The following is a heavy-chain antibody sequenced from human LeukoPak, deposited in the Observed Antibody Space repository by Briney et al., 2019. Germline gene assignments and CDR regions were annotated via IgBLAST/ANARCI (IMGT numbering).Heavy chain of an antibody. CDR2: IIPIFGTA. Sequence: ASVQVSCKASGGTFSSYAISWVRQAPGQGLEWMGGIIPIFGTANYAQKFQGRVTITADKSTSTAYMELSSLRSEDTAVYYCARAGGYDILTGYYTRWFDPWGQGTLVTVSS. J-gene: IGHJ5*02. CDR1: GGTFSSYA. D-gene: IGHD3-9*01. CDR3: ARAGGYDILTGYYTRWFDP. V-gene: IGHV1-69*06.